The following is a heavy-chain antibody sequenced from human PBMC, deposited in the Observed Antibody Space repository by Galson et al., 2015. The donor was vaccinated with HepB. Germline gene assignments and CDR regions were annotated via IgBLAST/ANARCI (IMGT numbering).Heavy chain of an antibody. CDR2: ISSSGSTI. J-gene: IGHJ2*01. CDR3: ARDSCGCDCAHWYFDL. CDR1: GFTFSDYY. Sequence: SLRLSCAASGFTFSDYYMSWIRQAPGKGLEWVSYISSSGSTIYYADSVKGRFTISRDNAKNSLYLQMNSLRAEDTAVYYCARDSCGCDCAHWYFDLWGRGTLVTVSS. V-gene: IGHV3-11*01. D-gene: IGHD2-21*02.